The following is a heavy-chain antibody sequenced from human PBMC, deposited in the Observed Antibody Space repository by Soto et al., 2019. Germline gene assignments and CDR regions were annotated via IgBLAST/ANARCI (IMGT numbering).Heavy chain of an antibody. Sequence: SETLSLTCAVSGGSISSGGYSWSWIRQPPGKGLEWIGYIYHSGSTYYNPSLKSRVTISVDRSKNQFSLKLSSVTAADTAVYYCARDISTSEQAYYYYYGMDVWGQRTTVTVSS. CDR2: IYHSGST. CDR3: ARDISTSEQAYYYYYGMDV. V-gene: IGHV4-30-2*01. J-gene: IGHJ6*02. D-gene: IGHD2-2*01. CDR1: GGSISSGGYS.